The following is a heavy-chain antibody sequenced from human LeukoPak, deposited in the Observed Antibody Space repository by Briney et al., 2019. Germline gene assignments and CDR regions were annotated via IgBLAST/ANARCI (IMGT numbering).Heavy chain of an antibody. CDR3: ARGRGRYYYGSGTPWYFDL. V-gene: IGHV4-34*01. D-gene: IGHD3-10*01. CDR1: GGSFSGYY. J-gene: IGHJ2*01. CDR2: INHSGST. Sequence: PSETLSLTCAVYGGSFSGYYWSWIRQPPGKGLEWIGEINHSGSTNYNPSLKSRVTISVDTSKNQFSLKLSSVTAADTAVYYCARGRGRYYYGSGTPWYFDLWGRGTLVTVSS.